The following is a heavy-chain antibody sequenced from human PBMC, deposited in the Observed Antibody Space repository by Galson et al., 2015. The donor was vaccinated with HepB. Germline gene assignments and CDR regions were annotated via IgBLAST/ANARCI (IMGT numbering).Heavy chain of an antibody. CDR1: GFTFSSYA. V-gene: IGHV3-30-3*01. CDR2: ISYDGSNK. CDR3: ARGGEWEPQRFDY. Sequence: SLRLSCAASGFTFSSYAMHWVRQAPGKGLEWVAVISYDGSNKYYADSVKGRFTISRDNSKNTLYLQMNSLRAEDTAVYYCARGGEWEPQRFDYWGQGTLVTVSS. J-gene: IGHJ4*02. D-gene: IGHD1-26*01.